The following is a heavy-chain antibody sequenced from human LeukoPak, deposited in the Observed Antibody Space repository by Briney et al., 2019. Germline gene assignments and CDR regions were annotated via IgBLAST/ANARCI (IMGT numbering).Heavy chain of an antibody. CDR3: ASLEGIAAAGTLGIDY. J-gene: IGHJ4*02. Sequence: GGSLRLSCAASGFTFSSYWMSWVRQAPGKGLEWVANIKQDGSEKYYVDSVKGRFTISRDNAKDSLYLEMNSLRGEDTAVYFCASLEGIAAAGTLGIDYWGQGTLVTVSS. V-gene: IGHV3-7*03. CDR1: GFTFSSYW. D-gene: IGHD6-13*01. CDR2: IKQDGSEK.